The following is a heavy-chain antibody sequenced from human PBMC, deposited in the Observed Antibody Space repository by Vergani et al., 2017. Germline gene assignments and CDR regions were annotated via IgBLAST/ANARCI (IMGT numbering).Heavy chain of an antibody. J-gene: IGHJ6*03. CDR1: GDSISSGGHS. D-gene: IGHD2-15*01. V-gene: IGHV4-61*08. CDR2: IYLGGTT. CDR3: ARGPSVVQGHYIYYYSYFMDV. Sequence: QLHLQESGSRLVKPSETLSLTCTVSGDSISSGGHSWSWIRQPPGKGLEWIGYIYLGGTTTYNPSLESRVSLSADTSKNQFSLQLTSVTAADTAVYYCARGPSVVQGHYIYYYSYFMDVWGKGTTVTVSS.